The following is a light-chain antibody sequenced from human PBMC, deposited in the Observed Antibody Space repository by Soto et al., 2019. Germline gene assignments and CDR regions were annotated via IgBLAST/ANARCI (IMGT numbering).Light chain of an antibody. CDR3: QQYGSSSIT. CDR1: QSIRSSS. J-gene: IGKJ5*01. Sequence: EIVLTQSPGTLSLSPGERATLSCRASQSIRSSSLAWYRQKPGQAPRLLIYGASSRATGIPDRFSGSGSGTDFTLTISRLEPEDFAVYYCQQYGSSSITFGQGTRLENK. V-gene: IGKV3-20*01. CDR2: GAS.